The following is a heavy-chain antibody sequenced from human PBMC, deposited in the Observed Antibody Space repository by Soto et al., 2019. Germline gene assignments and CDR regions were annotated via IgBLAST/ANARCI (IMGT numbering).Heavy chain of an antibody. Sequence: SETLSLTCAVYGGSFSGYYWSWIRQPPGKGLEWIGEINHSGSTNHNPSLKSRVTISVDTSKNQFSLKVNSVTAADMAVYYCARGGSGGDRWRRSHHNRLAPRGQGISVPVS. CDR3: ARGGSGGDRWRRSHHNRLAP. CDR1: GGSFSGYY. V-gene: IGHV4-34*01. D-gene: IGHD2-21*01. J-gene: IGHJ5*02. CDR2: INHSGST.